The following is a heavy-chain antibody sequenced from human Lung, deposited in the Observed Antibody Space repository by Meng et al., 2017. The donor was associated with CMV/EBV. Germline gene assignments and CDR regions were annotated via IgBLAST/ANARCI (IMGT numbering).Heavy chain of an antibody. V-gene: IGHV4-4*03. CDR1: GDSITNHKW. D-gene: IGHD3-10*01. CDR3: LRRSGGSV. Sequence: SDQARSKPPTTLSPTCAVAGDSITNHKWWAWGRQPPGKGLEWIGEIPHRGSSAYNPSLKRRVSMSIDKSKNQLSLKLTSVTAADTAVYHCLRRSGGSVWGQGTLVTVSS. J-gene: IGHJ1*01. CDR2: IPHRGSS.